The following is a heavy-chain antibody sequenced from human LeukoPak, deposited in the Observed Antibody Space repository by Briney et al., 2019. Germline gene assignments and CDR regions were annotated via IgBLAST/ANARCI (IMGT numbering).Heavy chain of an antibody. J-gene: IGHJ4*02. CDR1: GYSISSGYY. Sequence: PSETLSLTCTVSGYSISSGYYWGWIRQPPGKGLEWIGSIYHSGSTYYNPSLKSRATISVDTSKNQFSLKLSSATAADTAVYYCARTDSSGWYVSAADYWGQGTLVTVSS. CDR2: IYHSGST. CDR3: ARTDSSGWYVSAADY. V-gene: IGHV4-38-2*02. D-gene: IGHD6-19*01.